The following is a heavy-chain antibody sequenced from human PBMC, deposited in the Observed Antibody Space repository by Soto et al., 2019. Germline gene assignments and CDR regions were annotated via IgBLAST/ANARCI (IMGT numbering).Heavy chain of an antibody. J-gene: IGHJ4*02. CDR1: GFTFSSYA. CDR2: ISSNGGST. CDR3: VKVYESSGTPLGASDY. V-gene: IGHV3-64D*06. Sequence: GGSLRLSCSASGFTFSSYAMHWVRQAPGKGLEYVSAISSNGGSTYYADPVKGRFTISRDNSKNTLYLQMSSLRAEDTAVYYCVKVYESSGTPLGASDYWGQGTLVTVS. D-gene: IGHD3-22*01.